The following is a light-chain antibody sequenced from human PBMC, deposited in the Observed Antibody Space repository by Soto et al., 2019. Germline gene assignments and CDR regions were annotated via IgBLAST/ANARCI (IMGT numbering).Light chain of an antibody. Sequence: EIVLTQSPGTLSLSPGERATLSCRASQSVSSNYLAWYQQKPGQAPRLLIYGASSRATGIPDRFSGSGSGTDFTLTISRLEPEDFATYYCQQLNNYPRTFGQGTKVEIK. CDR1: QSVSSNY. CDR3: QQLNNYPRT. CDR2: GAS. J-gene: IGKJ1*01. V-gene: IGKV3-20*01.